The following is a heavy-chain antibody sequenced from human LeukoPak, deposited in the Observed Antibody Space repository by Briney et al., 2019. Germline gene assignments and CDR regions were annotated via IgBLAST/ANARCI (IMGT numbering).Heavy chain of an antibody. Sequence: SETLSLTCTVSGYSISSGYYWGWIRQPPGKGLEWIGYVFYSGSTNYNPSLKSRVTISVDTSKNQFSLKLSSVTAADTAVYYCARVRQWLVSYYFDYWGQGTLVTVSS. CDR1: GYSISSGYY. CDR3: ARVRQWLVSYYFDY. CDR2: VFYSGST. J-gene: IGHJ4*02. D-gene: IGHD6-19*01. V-gene: IGHV4-38-2*02.